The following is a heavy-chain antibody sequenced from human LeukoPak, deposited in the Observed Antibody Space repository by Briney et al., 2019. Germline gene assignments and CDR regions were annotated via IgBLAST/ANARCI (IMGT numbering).Heavy chain of an antibody. CDR2: LYYSGRT. V-gene: IGHV4-30-4*01. D-gene: IGHD4-17*01. J-gene: IGHJ6*02. CDR3: AKTTQIKVTTRYYGMDV. Sequence: PSLTLSLTCTVSGGSISSGDYYWSWIRQPPGKGLEWIGYLYYSGRTLYNPSLKSRVTISVDTSKNQFSLKLSSVTAADTAVYYCAKTTQIKVTTRYYGMDVWGQGTTVTVSS. CDR1: GGSISSGDYY.